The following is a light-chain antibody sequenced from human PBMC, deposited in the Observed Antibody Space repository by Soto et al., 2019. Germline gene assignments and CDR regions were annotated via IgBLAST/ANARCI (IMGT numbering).Light chain of an antibody. CDR2: EVT. V-gene: IGLV2-14*02. CDR3: SSFTSRFTFV. J-gene: IGLJ1*01. Sequence: QSALTQPACVSGSPRQSITISCTGTNSDVGSYNLVSWFQQHPGKAPKLVIYEVTKRPSGVSDRFSGSKSGNTASLTISGLQAEDEADYYCSSFTSRFTFVFGTGTKVTVL. CDR1: NSDVGSYNL.